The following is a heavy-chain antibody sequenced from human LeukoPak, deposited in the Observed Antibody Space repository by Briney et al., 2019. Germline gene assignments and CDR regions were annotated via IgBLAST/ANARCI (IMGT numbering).Heavy chain of an antibody. Sequence: RASETLSLTCAVYGGSFSGYYWSWIRQPPGKGLEWIGEINHSGSTNYNPSLKSRVTISVGTSKNQLSLKLTSVTAADTAVYYCARHGGAAGGHWGQGTLVTVSS. J-gene: IGHJ4*02. CDR3: ARHGGAAGGH. V-gene: IGHV4-34*01. CDR1: GGSFSGYY. CDR2: INHSGST. D-gene: IGHD6-13*01.